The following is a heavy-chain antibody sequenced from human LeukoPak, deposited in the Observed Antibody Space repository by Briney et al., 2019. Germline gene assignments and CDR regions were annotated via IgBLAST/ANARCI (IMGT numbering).Heavy chain of an antibody. CDR3: AKDHFPRRVGYNGGESDY. CDR2: ISGSGDST. CDR1: GFTFSSYS. Sequence: GGSLRLSCAASGFTFSSYSMNWVRQAPGKGLEWVSSISGSGDSTDYADSVEGRFTISRDNSKNTLYLQMNSLRVEDTAVYYCAKDHFPRRVGYNGGESDYWGQGTLVTISS. V-gene: IGHV3-23*01. J-gene: IGHJ4*02. D-gene: IGHD5-24*01.